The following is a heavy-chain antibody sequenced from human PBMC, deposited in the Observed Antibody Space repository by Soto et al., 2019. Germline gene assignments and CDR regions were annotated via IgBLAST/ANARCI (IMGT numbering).Heavy chain of an antibody. CDR2: INAGNGNT. CDR1: GYTFTSYA. J-gene: IGHJ5*02. V-gene: IGHV1-3*01. D-gene: IGHD2-15*01. CDR3: ARDGAEGVVVVAPTHGNWFDP. Sequence: ASVKVSCKASGYTFTSYAMHWVRQAPGQRLEWMGWINAGNGNTKYSQKFQGRVTITRDTSASTAYMELSSLRSEDTAVYYCARDGAEGVVVVAPTHGNWFDPWGQGTLVTVSS.